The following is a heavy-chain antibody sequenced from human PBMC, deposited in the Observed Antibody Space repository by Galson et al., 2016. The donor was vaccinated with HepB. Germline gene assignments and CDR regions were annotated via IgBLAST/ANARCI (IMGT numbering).Heavy chain of an antibody. J-gene: IGHJ6*02. CDR3: ARENYGVDV. CDR1: GFSFSTHA. Sequence: SLRLSCAASGFSFSTHALSWVRQAPGKGLEWVSGIIENGIDTYYTKSVKGRSTISRDNAKNTLYLQMSSLRAEDTAVYYCARENYGVDVWGQGTTVTVSS. CDR2: IIENGIDT. V-gene: IGHV3-23*01.